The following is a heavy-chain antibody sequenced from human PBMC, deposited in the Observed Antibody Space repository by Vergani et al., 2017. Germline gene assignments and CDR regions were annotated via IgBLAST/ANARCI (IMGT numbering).Heavy chain of an antibody. Sequence: EVLLVESGGGLVQPGGSLRLSCAASGFTFSSYSMNWVRQAPGKGLEWVSSISSSSSYIYYADSVKGRFTISRDNAKNSLYLQMNSLRAEDTAVYYCARGRRIAAAAFDYWGQGTLVTVSS. CDR1: GFTFSSYS. D-gene: IGHD6-13*01. J-gene: IGHJ4*02. CDR3: ARGRRIAAAAFDY. CDR2: ISSSSSYI. V-gene: IGHV3-21*02.